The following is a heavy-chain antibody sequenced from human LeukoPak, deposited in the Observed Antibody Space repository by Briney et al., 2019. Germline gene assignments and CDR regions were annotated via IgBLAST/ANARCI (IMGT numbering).Heavy chain of an antibody. CDR3: ASAHYDYVWGSYRHSNFDY. CDR2: IYGVGSI. V-gene: IGHV3-66*01. CDR1: GFTVSDNY. J-gene: IGHJ4*02. Sequence: GGSLRLSCAASGFTVSDNYMIWVRQTPGKGLEWVSIIYGVGSIYYADSVTGRFTISRDTSNNTLYLQMNSLRAEDTAVYYCASAHYDYVWGSYRHSNFDYWGQGTLVTVSS. D-gene: IGHD3-16*02.